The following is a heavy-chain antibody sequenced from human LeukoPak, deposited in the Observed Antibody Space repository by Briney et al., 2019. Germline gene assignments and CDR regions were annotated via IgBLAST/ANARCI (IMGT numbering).Heavy chain of an antibody. CDR1: GFTVSSNY. V-gene: IGHV3-66*01. Sequence: GGSLRLSCAASGFTVSSNYMSWVRQAPGKGLEWVSVIYSGGSTYYADSVKGRFTISRDNSKNTLYLQMNSLKTEDTAVYYCTSRLLWFGEGGQGTLVTVSS. D-gene: IGHD3-10*01. J-gene: IGHJ4*02. CDR2: IYSGGST. CDR3: TSRLLWFGE.